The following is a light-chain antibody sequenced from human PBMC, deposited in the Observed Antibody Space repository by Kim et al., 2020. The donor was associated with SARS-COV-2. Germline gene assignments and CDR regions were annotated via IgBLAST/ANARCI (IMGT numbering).Light chain of an antibody. J-gene: IGLJ2*01. Sequence: VSPGQTARSTCSGDKLGEKYTSWYQHKSGQSPVVVIYQDNKRPSGMTERFSGSSSGNTATLTISGTQPMDEADYYCQTSDSTTVIFGGGTQLTVL. CDR2: QDN. CDR1: KLGEKY. CDR3: QTSDSTTVI. V-gene: IGLV3-1*01.